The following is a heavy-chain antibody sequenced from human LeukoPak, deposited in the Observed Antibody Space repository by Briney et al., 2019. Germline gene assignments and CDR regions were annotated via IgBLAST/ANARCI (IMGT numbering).Heavy chain of an antibody. Sequence: ASVKVSCKASGYTLTSYDINWVRQATGQGLEWMGWMNPNSGNTGYAQKFQGRVTMTRNTSIRTAYMELSSLRSEDTAVYYCARGSKMTMVRGVMGYWGQGTLVTVSS. CDR2: MNPNSGNT. V-gene: IGHV1-8*01. CDR1: GYTLTSYD. J-gene: IGHJ4*02. D-gene: IGHD3-10*01. CDR3: ARGSKMTMVRGVMGY.